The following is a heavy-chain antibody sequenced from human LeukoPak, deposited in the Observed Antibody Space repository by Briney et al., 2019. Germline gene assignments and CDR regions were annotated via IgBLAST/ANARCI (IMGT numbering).Heavy chain of an antibody. CDR3: ASLITIFDDDGMDV. CDR2: VHSGGST. Sequence: PGGSLRLSCAASGFTVSSNYMSWVRQAPGKGLEWVSVVHSGGSTYYADSVKGRFTVSRDNSKNTLYLQMNSLRAEDTAVYYCASLITIFDDDGMDVWGQGTTVTVSS. J-gene: IGHJ6*02. D-gene: IGHD3-9*01. V-gene: IGHV3-53*01. CDR1: GFTVSSNY.